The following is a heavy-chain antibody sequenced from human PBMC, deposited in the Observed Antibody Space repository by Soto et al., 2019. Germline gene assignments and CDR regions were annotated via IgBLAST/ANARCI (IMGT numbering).Heavy chain of an antibody. V-gene: IGHV3-64*02. CDR2: ISSNGGST. D-gene: IGHD4-4*01. CDR1: GFTFSSYA. CDR3: ARGDYSNEYGMDV. J-gene: IGHJ6*02. Sequence: PGGSLSLSCAASGFTFSSYAMHWVRPAPGKGLEYVSAISSNGGSTYYADSVKGRFTISRDNSKNTLYLQMGSLRAEDMAVYYCARGDYSNEYGMDVWGQGTTVTVSS.